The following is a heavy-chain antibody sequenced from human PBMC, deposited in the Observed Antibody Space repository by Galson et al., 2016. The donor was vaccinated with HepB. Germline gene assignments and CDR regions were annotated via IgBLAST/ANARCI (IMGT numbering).Heavy chain of an antibody. V-gene: IGHV6-1*01. CDR2: TFYRSRWLI. CDR1: GDSVSSKSVA. J-gene: IGHJ6*02. CDR3: VRGIFRSLDV. Sequence: CAISGDSVSSKSVAWNWVRQSPSRGLEWLGRTFYRSRWLIEYAASVRSRTTINPDTSKNQFSLQLNSLTPEDTAVYYCVRGIFRSLDVWGQGTTVTVSS.